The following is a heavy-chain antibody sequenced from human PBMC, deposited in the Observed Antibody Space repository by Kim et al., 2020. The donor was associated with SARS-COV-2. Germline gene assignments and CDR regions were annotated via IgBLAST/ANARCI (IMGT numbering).Heavy chain of an antibody. D-gene: IGHD3-10*01. CDR1: GFTFSSYS. Sequence: GGSLRLSCAASGFTFSSYSMNWVRQAPGKGLEWVSSISSSSSYIYYADSVKGRFTISRDNAKNSLYLQMNSLRAEDTAVYYCARGWYGSGTVLGYGMDVWGQGTTVTVSS. V-gene: IGHV3-21*01. CDR3: ARGWYGSGTVLGYGMDV. CDR2: ISSSSSYI. J-gene: IGHJ6*02.